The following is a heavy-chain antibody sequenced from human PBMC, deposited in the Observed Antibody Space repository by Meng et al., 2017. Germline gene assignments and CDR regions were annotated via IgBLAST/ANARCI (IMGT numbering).Heavy chain of an antibody. CDR1: GFTFSNYA. CDR2: IRGSIRGSGPST. V-gene: IGHV3-23*01. J-gene: IGHJ4*02. Sequence: GESLKISCAASGFTFSNYAMSWVRQAPGKGLEWVSDIRGSIRGSGPSTYYADPVKGRFTISRDNSKNTLYLQMNSLRAEDTAVYYCAKEIYSGSYYVWNYWGQGTLVTVSS. CDR3: AKEIYSGSYYVWNY. D-gene: IGHD1-26*01.